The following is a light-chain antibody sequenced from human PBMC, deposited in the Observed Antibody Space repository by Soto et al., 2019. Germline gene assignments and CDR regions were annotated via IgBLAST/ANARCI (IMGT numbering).Light chain of an antibody. CDR1: QSVSSN. J-gene: IGKJ1*01. Sequence: EIVLTQSPGTLSLSPWERATLSCRASQSVSSNYVAWYQQKPGQAPRLLIYGASTRATGIPARFSGSGSGTEFTLTISSLQSEDFAVYYCQQYNNWPRTFGQGTKVDIK. CDR3: QQYNNWPRT. V-gene: IGKV3-15*01. CDR2: GAS.